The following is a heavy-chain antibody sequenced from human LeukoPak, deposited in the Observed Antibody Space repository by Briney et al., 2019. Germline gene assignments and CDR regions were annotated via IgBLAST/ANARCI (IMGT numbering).Heavy chain of an antibody. CDR2: INPNSGGT. J-gene: IGHJ3*02. D-gene: IGHD6-13*01. CDR1: GYTFTDYY. V-gene: IGHV1-2*02. CDR3: ARDNSRWSSDAFDI. Sequence: ASVKVSCKASGYTFTDYYIHWVRQAPGQGLEWMGWINPNSGGTNYAQKFQGRVTMTRDTSISTAYMELSRLRSDDTAIYYCARDNSRWSSDAFDIWGQGTLVTVSS.